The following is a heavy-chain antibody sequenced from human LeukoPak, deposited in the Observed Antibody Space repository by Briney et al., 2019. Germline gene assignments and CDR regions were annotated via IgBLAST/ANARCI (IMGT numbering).Heavy chain of an antibody. Sequence: GGSLGLSCAASGFTFSNSGMSWVRQAPGKGLEWVSHISGRDAKTYYADSVKGRFTISRDHSKNTVYLQMNGLRAEDAAVYYCAKGGAERGWGQGTLVTVSS. CDR3: AKGGAERG. CDR2: ISGRDAKT. D-gene: IGHD1-26*01. V-gene: IGHV3-23*01. J-gene: IGHJ1*01. CDR1: GFTFSNSG.